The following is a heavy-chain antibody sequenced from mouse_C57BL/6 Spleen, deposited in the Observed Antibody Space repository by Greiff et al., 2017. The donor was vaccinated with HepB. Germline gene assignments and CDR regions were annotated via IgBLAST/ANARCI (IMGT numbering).Heavy chain of an antibody. D-gene: IGHD1-1*01. CDR3: ARRTPYGSTHFDY. V-gene: IGHV1-26*01. J-gene: IGHJ2*01. Sequence: VQLQQSGPELVKPGASVKISCKASGYTFTDYYMNWVKQSHGKSLEWIGDINPNNGGTSYNQKFKGKATLTVDKSSSTAYMELRSLTSEDSAVYYCARRTPYGSTHFDYWGQGTTLTVSS. CDR1: GYTFTDYY. CDR2: INPNNGGT.